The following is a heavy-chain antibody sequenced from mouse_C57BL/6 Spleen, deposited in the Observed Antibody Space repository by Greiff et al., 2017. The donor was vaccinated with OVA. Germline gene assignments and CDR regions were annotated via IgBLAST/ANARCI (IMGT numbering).Heavy chain of an antibody. CDR2: INPNNGGT. D-gene: IGHD2-5*01. CDR3: ARMDYYSKGGWFAY. V-gene: IGHV1-18*01. J-gene: IGHJ3*01. Sequence: EVKLQESGPELVKPGASVKIPCKASGYTFTDYNMDWVKQSHGKSLEWIGDINPNNGGTIYNQKFKGKATLTVDKSSSTAYMELRSLTSEDTAVYYCARMDYYSKGGWFAYWGQGTLVTVSA. CDR1: GYTFTDYN.